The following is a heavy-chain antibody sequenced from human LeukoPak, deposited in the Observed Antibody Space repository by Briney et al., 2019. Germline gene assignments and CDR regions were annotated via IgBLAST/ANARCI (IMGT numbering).Heavy chain of an antibody. Sequence: GGSLRLSCAASGFTFDDYAMHWVRQAPGKGLEWVSGISWNSGSIGYADSVKGRFTISRDNAKNSLYLQMNSLRAEDTALYYCAKGLEQQLAQSDAFDIWGQGTMVTVSS. CDR2: ISWNSGSI. D-gene: IGHD6-13*01. CDR3: AKGLEQQLAQSDAFDI. V-gene: IGHV3-9*01. CDR1: GFTFDDYA. J-gene: IGHJ3*02.